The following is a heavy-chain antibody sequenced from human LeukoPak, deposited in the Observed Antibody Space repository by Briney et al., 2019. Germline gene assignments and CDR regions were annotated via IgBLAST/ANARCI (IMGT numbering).Heavy chain of an antibody. Sequence: PGGSLRLSCAASGFTFRNYEMNWVRQAPGKGLEWVSYISSSGSTIYYADSVKGRFTISRDSAKNSLYLQMTSLRVEDTAVYYCARSRGATHWGQGTLVTVSS. CDR2: ISSSGSTI. D-gene: IGHD3-16*01. CDR3: ARSRGATH. V-gene: IGHV3-48*03. J-gene: IGHJ4*02. CDR1: GFTFRNYE.